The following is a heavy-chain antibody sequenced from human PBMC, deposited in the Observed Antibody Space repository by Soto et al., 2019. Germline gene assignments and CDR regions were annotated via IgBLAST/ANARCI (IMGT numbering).Heavy chain of an antibody. J-gene: IGHJ4*02. CDR2: RHHKGWT. Sequence: QVQLQESGPGLVKPSGTLFLTCGVSGDSITSDSWWTWVRQSPGKGLEWIAERHHKGWTNYNQSLASRVTISMDPSKNEFSLSLTSVPAADTAVFYCAMVGPTATGAIDYWGRGTLVTVSS. CDR1: GDSITSDSW. D-gene: IGHD1-26*01. CDR3: AMVGPTATGAIDY. V-gene: IGHV4-4*02.